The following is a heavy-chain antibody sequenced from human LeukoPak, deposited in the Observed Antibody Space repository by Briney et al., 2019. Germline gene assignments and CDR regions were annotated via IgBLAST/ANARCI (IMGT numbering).Heavy chain of an antibody. Sequence: SETLSLTCTVSGGSISSGSYYWSWIRQPAGKGLEWIGRIYTSGSTNYNPSLKSRVTISVDTSKNQFSLKLSSVTAADTAVYYCARVGAPTGYWGQGTLVTVSS. CDR2: IYTSGST. D-gene: IGHD1-26*01. V-gene: IGHV4-61*02. CDR1: GGSISSGSYY. CDR3: ARVGAPTGY. J-gene: IGHJ4*02.